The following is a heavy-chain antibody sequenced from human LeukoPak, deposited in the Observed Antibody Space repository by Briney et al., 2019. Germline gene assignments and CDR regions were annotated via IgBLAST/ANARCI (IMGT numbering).Heavy chain of an antibody. J-gene: IGHJ4*02. CDR3: ARAFFREFDY. Sequence: GWSLRLSCPACGFTFSSYWMHWVRQAPGKGLVWVSRINSDGSSTSYADSVKGRFTISRDNAKNTLYLQMKSLRAEDTAVYYCARAFFREFDYWGQGTLVTVSS. CDR1: GFTFSSYW. V-gene: IGHV3-74*01. CDR2: INSDGSST. D-gene: IGHD3-10*01.